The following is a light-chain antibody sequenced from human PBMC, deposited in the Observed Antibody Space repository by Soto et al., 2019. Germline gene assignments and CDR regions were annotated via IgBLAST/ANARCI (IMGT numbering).Light chain of an antibody. Sequence: EIVLTQSPATLSLSPGERATLSCRASQSVNNYLAWYQQRPGQAPRLLIYGASTRATGIPDRFSGSGSGTDFTLTISSLQPEDFATYYCLQHKSYPLTFGGGTKVDIK. V-gene: IGKV3-11*01. CDR1: QSVNNY. CDR2: GAS. CDR3: LQHKSYPLT. J-gene: IGKJ4*01.